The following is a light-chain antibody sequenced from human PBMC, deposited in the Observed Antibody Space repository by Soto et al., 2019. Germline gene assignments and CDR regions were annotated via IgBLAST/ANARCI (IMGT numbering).Light chain of an antibody. J-gene: IGLJ2*01. CDR2: EVR. CDR3: SSYTSSSVV. CDR1: MRDVGAYNL. Sequence: QSVLTQPASVSGSAGQSITISCSGTMRDVGAYNLVSWYQQHPGTAPKLIIYEVRNRPSGISSRFSGSRSGNTASLTISGLQSEDEGDYYCSSYTSSSVVFGGGTKVTVL. V-gene: IGLV2-14*01.